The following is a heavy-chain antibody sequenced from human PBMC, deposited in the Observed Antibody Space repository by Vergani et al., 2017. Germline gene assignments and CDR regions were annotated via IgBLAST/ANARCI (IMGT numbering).Heavy chain of an antibody. CDR3: ARRRYDSSGYYSFDY. CDR2: IYYSGST. J-gene: IGHJ4*02. D-gene: IGHD3-22*01. CDR1: GGPISSSSYY. Sequence: QLQLQESGPGLVKPSETLSLTCTVSGGPISSSSYYWGWIRQPPGKGLEWIGSIYYSGSTYYNTSLKSRVTISVVTSKNQFSLKLSSVTAADTAVYYCARRRYDSSGYYSFDYWGQGTLVTVSS. V-gene: IGHV4-39*01.